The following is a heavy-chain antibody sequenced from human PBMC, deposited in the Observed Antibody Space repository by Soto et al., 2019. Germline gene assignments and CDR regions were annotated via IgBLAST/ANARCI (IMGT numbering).Heavy chain of an antibody. CDR1: GYTFTGYY. Sequence: ASVKVSCEASGYTFTGYYIHWVRQAPGQGLEWMGWINPNSGGTNYAQKFQGWVTMTRDTSISTAYMELSRLRFDDTAVYYCAVTTVVTPGAFDIWGQRTMVTVSS. V-gene: IGHV1-2*04. CDR3: AVTTVVTPGAFDI. J-gene: IGHJ3*02. CDR2: INPNSGGT. D-gene: IGHD4-17*01.